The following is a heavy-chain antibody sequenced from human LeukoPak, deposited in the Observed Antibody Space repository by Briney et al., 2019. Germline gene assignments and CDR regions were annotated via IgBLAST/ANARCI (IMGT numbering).Heavy chain of an antibody. J-gene: IGHJ4*02. Sequence: SETLSLTCTVSGGSISSYYWSWIRQPPGKGLEWIGYIYYSGSTNYNPSLKSRVTISVDTSKNQFSLKLSSVTAADTAVYYCARHDSSSWYGHIDYWGQGTLVIVSS. V-gene: IGHV4-59*08. CDR2: IYYSGST. CDR3: ARHDSSSWYGHIDY. CDR1: GGSISSYY. D-gene: IGHD6-13*01.